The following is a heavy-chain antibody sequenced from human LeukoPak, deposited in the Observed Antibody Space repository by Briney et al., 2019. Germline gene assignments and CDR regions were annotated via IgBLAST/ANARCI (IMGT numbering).Heavy chain of an antibody. CDR1: GGSISSYY. Sequence: PSETLSLTCTVSGGSISSYYWSWIRQPPGKGLEWIGYIYYSGSTNYNPSLKSRVTISVDTSKNQFSLKLSSVTAADTAVYYCARDNHVVVVAATGDWFDPWGQGTLVTVSS. CDR2: IYYSGST. V-gene: IGHV4-59*12. D-gene: IGHD2-15*01. CDR3: ARDNHVVVVAATGDWFDP. J-gene: IGHJ5*02.